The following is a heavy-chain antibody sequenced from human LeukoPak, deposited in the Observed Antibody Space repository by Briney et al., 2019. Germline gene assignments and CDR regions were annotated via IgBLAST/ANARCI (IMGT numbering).Heavy chain of an antibody. CDR1: GFTFEDYG. CDR2: INWSGGST. D-gene: IGHD2-2*01. CDR3: ARAPITSPFYFDY. Sequence: GGSLRLSCAASGFTFEDYGMSWVRQVPGKGLEWVSGINWSGGSTGYADPLRGRFTISRDNAKNSLYLQMDSLRAEDTALYYCARAPITSPFYFDYWGQGTLVTVSS. V-gene: IGHV3-20*04. J-gene: IGHJ4*02.